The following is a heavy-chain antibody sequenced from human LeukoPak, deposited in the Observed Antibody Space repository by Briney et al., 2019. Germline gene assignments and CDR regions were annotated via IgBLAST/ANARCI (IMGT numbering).Heavy chain of an antibody. Sequence: PSETLSLTCTVSGGSLSSYYWSWIRQPPGKGLEWIGYIYYSGSTNYNPSLKSRVTISVDTSKNQFSLKLSSVTAADTAVYYCARLPIAVAGTYRYYYYMDVWGKGTTVTISS. CDR1: GGSLSSYY. CDR2: IYYSGST. V-gene: IGHV4-59*12. J-gene: IGHJ6*03. CDR3: ARLPIAVAGTYRYYYYMDV. D-gene: IGHD6-19*01.